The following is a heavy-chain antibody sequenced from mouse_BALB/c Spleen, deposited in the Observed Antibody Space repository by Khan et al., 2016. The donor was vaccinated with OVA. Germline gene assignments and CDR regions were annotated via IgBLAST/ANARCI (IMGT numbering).Heavy chain of an antibody. CDR2: ISTYYGDA. D-gene: IGHD1-3*01. CDR3: ARGSGNSRFAY. Sequence: QVQLQQSGAELVRPGVSVKISCKGSGYTFTDYAMHWVKQSHAKSLEWIGVISTYYGDADYNQKFKGKATMTVDQSFSTAYMEITRLTSEDSAIYYCARGSGNSRFAYWGQGTLVTVSA. V-gene: IGHV1S137*01. CDR1: GYTFTDYA. J-gene: IGHJ3*01.